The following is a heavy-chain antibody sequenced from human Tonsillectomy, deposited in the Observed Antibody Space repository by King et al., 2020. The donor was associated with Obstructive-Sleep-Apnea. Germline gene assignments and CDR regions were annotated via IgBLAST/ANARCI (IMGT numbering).Heavy chain of an antibody. CDR1: GFTFSSYA. D-gene: IGHD2-2*01. J-gene: IGHJ4*02. CDR2: ISYDGSNK. V-gene: IGHV3-30-3*01. CDR3: ARVGVGYCSSTSCFARNSFDY. Sequence: VQLVESGGGVVQPGRSLRLSCAASGFTFSSYAMHWVRQAPGKGLEWVAVISYDGSNKYYADSVKGRFTISRENSKNTLYLQMNSLRAEDTAVYYCARVGVGYCSSTSCFARNSFDYWGQGTLVTVSS.